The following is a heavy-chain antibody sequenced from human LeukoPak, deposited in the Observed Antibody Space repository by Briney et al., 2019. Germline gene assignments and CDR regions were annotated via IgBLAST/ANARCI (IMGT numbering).Heavy chain of an antibody. CDR3: ARIGSTYYYDSSTYQDSFDV. Sequence: GGSLRLSCTASGFTFNNYAMSWVRQAPGKGLEWVSGISGSGDRTYYADSVKGQFTISIDNSKNTFYLQMNNVRAEDTAVYYCARIGSTYYYDSSTYQDSFDVWGQGTMVTVSS. J-gene: IGHJ3*01. D-gene: IGHD3-22*01. V-gene: IGHV3-23*01. CDR1: GFTFNNYA. CDR2: ISGSGDRT.